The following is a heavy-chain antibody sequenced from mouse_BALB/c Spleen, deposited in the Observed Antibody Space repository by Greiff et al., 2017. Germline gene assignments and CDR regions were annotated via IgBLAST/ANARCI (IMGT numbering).Heavy chain of an antibody. Sequence: DVKLQESGPGLVKPSQSLSLTCTVTGYSITSDYAWYWIRQFPGNKLEWMGYISYSGSTSYNPSLKSRISITRDTSKNQFFLQLNSVTTEDTATYYCARWGLSGTGPYYFDDWGQGTTLTVAS. V-gene: IGHV3-2*02. CDR3: ARWGLSGTGPYYFDD. CDR1: GYSITSDYA. CDR2: ISYSGST. J-gene: IGHJ2*01. D-gene: IGHD6-5*01.